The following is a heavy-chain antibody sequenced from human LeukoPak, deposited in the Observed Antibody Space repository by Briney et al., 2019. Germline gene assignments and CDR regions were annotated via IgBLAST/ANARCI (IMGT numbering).Heavy chain of an antibody. V-gene: IGHV1-24*01. CDR2: FDPEDGET. CDR1: GYTLTELS. J-gene: IGHJ6*02. CDR3: ARGNSYDILTGHDSYGMDV. D-gene: IGHD3-9*01. Sequence: ASVKVSCKVSGYTLTELSMHWVRQAPGKGLEWMGGFDPEDGETIYAQKLQGRVTMTEDTSTDTAYMELSSLRSEDTAVYYCARGNSYDILTGHDSYGMDVWGQGTTVTVSS.